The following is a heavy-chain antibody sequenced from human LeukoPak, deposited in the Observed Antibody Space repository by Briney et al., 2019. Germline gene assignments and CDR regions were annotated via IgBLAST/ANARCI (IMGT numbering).Heavy chain of an antibody. V-gene: IGHV5-51*01. J-gene: IGHJ4*02. CDR2: IYPGDSET. CDR1: GYSFTNYR. D-gene: IGHD3-22*01. CDR3: AREASYDSSGYYGIDY. Sequence: GESLKISCKGSGYSFTNYRIGWVRQMPGKGLEWMGIIYPGDSETIYSPSFQGQVTISADKSISTAYLQWNSLKASDTAMYYCAREASYDSSGYYGIDYWGQGTLVTVSS.